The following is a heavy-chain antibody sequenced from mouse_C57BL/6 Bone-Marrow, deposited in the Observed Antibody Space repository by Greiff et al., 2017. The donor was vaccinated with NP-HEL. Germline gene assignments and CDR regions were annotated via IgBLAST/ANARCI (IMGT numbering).Heavy chain of an antibody. V-gene: IGHV5-9-1*02. J-gene: IGHJ4*01. CDR1: GFTFSSYA. CDR3: TRELYYDYAMDY. Sequence: EVQLVESGEGLVKPGGSLKLSCAASGFTFSSYAMSWVRQTPEKRLEWVAYISSGGDYLYYADTVKGRFTISRDNARNTLYLQMSSLKSEDTAMYYCTRELYYDYAMDYWGQGTSVTVSS. D-gene: IGHD1-1*01. CDR2: ISSGGDYL.